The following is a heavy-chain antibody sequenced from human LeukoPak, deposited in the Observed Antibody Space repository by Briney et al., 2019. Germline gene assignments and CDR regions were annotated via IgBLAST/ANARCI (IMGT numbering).Heavy chain of an antibody. Sequence: GGSLRLSCAASGFTFSSYAMSWVRQAPGKGLEWVSAISGSGGSTYYADSVKGRFTISRDNSKNTLYLQMNSLRAEDTAVYYCASTSWYSNSWYPPALDYWGQGTLVTVSS. CDR1: GFTFSSYA. D-gene: IGHD6-13*01. CDR3: ASTSWYSNSWYPPALDY. CDR2: ISGSGGST. V-gene: IGHV3-23*01. J-gene: IGHJ4*02.